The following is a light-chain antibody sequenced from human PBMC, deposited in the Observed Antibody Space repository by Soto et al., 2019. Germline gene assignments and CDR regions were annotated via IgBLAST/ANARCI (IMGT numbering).Light chain of an antibody. J-gene: IGLJ2*01. CDR3: GTWDNSLTGII. Sequence: QSVLTQPPSVSAAPGQKGTISCSGSSSNVGNNYVSWYQQLPGTAPKLLIYDNNKRPSGIPDRFSGSKSGTSATLGITGLQTGDEDDYYCGTWDNSLTGIIFGGGTKLTVL. CDR1: SSNVGNNY. V-gene: IGLV1-51*01. CDR2: DNN.